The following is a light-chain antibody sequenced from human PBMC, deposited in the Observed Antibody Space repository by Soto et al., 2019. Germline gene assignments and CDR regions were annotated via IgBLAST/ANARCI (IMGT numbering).Light chain of an antibody. Sequence: EIVLTQTPGTLSLSPGERATLSCRASQSVSSSYLAWYQQKPGQAPRLLIYGASSRATGIPDRFSGSGSGTDFIITISRLEAEDFAVYYCQQYGSSPETFGQGTKVDIK. J-gene: IGKJ1*01. CDR3: QQYGSSPET. V-gene: IGKV3-20*01. CDR1: QSVSSSY. CDR2: GAS.